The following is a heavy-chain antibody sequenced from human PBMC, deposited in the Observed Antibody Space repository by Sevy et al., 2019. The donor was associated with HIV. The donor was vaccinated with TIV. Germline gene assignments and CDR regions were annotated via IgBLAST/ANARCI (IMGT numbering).Heavy chain of an antibody. CDR1: GFTFSSYW. J-gene: IGHJ6*03. Sequence: GGSLRLSCAASGFTFSSYWMHWVRQAPGKGLVWVSRINSDGSSTSYADSVKGRFTISRDNAKNTLYLQMNSLRAVDTAVYYCARNGDYYYYYYMDVWGKGTTVTVSS. D-gene: IGHD2-21*02. V-gene: IGHV3-74*01. CDR2: INSDGSST. CDR3: ARNGDYYYYYYMDV.